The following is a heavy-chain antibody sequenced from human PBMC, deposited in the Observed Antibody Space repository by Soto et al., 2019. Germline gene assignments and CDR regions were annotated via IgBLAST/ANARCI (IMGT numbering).Heavy chain of an antibody. J-gene: IGHJ4*02. D-gene: IGHD3-16*01. CDR1: GYTFSKYC. V-gene: IGHV1-46*03. Sequence: QVQLVQSGAEVKKPGASVQVSCKASGYTFSKYCLYWVRQAPGQGLEWMGRINVGGDLTTYAQKFQGRVTMTRDTSTSSVYMELSSLRSEDTAMYYCVSDGTATYTGFDYWGQGTLVTVSS. CDR3: VSDGTATYTGFDY. CDR2: INVGGDLT.